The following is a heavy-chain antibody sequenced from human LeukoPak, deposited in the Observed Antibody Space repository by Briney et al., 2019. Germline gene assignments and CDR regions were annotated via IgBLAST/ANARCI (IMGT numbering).Heavy chain of an antibody. J-gene: IGHJ4*02. CDR1: GFTFSSYS. D-gene: IGHD3-22*01. Sequence: GGSLRLSCAASGFTFSSYSMNWVRQAPGKGLEWVSYISSSSSAIYYADSVKGRFTISRDNAKNSLYLQMNSLRAEDTAVYYCARDLGITMIVVLGYWGQGTLVTASS. CDR2: ISSSSSAI. CDR3: ARDLGITMIVVLGY. V-gene: IGHV3-48*01.